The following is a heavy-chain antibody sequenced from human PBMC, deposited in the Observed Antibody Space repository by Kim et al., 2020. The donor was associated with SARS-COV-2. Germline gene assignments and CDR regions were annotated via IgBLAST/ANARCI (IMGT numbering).Heavy chain of an antibody. Sequence: SETLSLTCTVSGGSISSSSYYWGWIRQPPGKGLEWIGSIYYSGSTYYNPSLKSRVTISVDTSKNQFSLKLSSVTAADTAVYYCARSAAGTSSDAFDIWG. J-gene: IGHJ3*02. CDR1: GGSISSSSYY. CDR3: ARSAAGTSSDAFDI. V-gene: IGHV4-39*01. D-gene: IGHD6-13*01. CDR2: IYYSGST.